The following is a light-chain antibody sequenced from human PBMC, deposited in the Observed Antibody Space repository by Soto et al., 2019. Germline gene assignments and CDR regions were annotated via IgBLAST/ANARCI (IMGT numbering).Light chain of an antibody. V-gene: IGLV2-11*01. CDR2: AFN. J-gene: IGLJ3*02. CDR1: SSDVGDYNY. CDR3: CSYAGSYTWV. Sequence: QSALTQPRSVSGSPGQSVTISCTGTSSDVGDYNYVSWYQQHPGKAPKHLIYAFNMRPSGVPDRFSSSKSGNTASLTISGLQAEDEADYSCCSYAGSYTWVFGGGTKLTVL.